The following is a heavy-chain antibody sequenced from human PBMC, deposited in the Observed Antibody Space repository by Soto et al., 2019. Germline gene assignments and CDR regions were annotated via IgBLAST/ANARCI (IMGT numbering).Heavy chain of an antibody. V-gene: IGHV1-69*13. J-gene: IGHJ4*02. CDR3: ARKACGGDCRYDY. CDR2: IIPIFGTA. CDR1: GGTFSSYA. D-gene: IGHD2-21*02. Sequence: SVKVSCKASGGTFSSYAISWVRQAPGQGLEWMGGIIPIFGTANYAQKFQGRVTITADESTSTAYMELSSLRSEDTAVYYCARKACGGDCRYDYWGQGTLVTVSS.